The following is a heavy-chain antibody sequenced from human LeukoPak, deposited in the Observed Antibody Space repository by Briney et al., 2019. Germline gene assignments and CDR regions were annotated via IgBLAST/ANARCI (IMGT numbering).Heavy chain of an antibody. V-gene: IGHV3-9*01. D-gene: IGHD6-6*01. Sequence: GRSLRLSCAASGFTFDDYAMHWVRQAPGKGLEWVSGISWNSGGIGYADSVKGRFTISRDNAKNSLYLQMNSLRAEDTAVYYCASWQLGGYYFDYWGQGTLVTVSS. CDR3: ASWQLGGYYFDY. J-gene: IGHJ4*02. CDR2: ISWNSGGI. CDR1: GFTFDDYA.